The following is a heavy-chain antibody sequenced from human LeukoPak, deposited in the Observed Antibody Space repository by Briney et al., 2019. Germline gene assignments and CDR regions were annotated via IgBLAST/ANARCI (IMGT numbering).Heavy chain of an antibody. V-gene: IGHV4-31*03. CDR3: AREPPFYDSSGYYPKDAFDI. Sequence: SETLSLTCTVSGGSISSGGYYWSWIRQHPGKGLEWIGYIYCSGSTYYNPSLKSRVTISVDTSKNQFSLKLSSVTAADTAVYYCAREPPFYDSSGYYPKDAFDIWGQGTMVTVSS. D-gene: IGHD3-22*01. CDR1: GGSISSGGYY. J-gene: IGHJ3*02. CDR2: IYCSGST.